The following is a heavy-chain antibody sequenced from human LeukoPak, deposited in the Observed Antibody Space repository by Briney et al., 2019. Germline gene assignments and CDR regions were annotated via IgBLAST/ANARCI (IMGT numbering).Heavy chain of an antibody. CDR2: ISGSGGST. CDR3: AKIAVAGTRGDYGMDV. CDR1: GFTFSSYA. D-gene: IGHD6-19*01. V-gene: IGHV3-23*01. Sequence: GGSLRLSCAASGFTFSSYAMSWVRQAPGKGLEWVSAISGSGGSTYYADSVKGRFTNSRDNSKNTLYLQMNSLRAEDTAVYYCAKIAVAGTRGDYGMDVWGQGTTVTVSS. J-gene: IGHJ6*02.